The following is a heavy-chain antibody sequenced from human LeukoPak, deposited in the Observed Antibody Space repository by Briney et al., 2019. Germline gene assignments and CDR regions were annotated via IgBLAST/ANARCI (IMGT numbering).Heavy chain of an antibody. CDR3: ARDFRVWGSYRYSGFDY. D-gene: IGHD3-16*02. CDR2: IYDSGST. CDR1: GGSIRSSYYY. Sequence: SETLSLTCTVSGGSIRSSYYYWGWIRQPPGKGLEWIGSIYDSGSTYYNPSLKSRVTISVDTSKNQFSLKLNSVTAADTAVYYCARDFRVWGSYRYSGFDYWGQGTLVTVSS. V-gene: IGHV4-39*02. J-gene: IGHJ4*02.